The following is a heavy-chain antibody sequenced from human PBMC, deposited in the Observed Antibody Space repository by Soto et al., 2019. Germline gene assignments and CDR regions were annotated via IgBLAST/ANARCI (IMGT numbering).Heavy chain of an antibody. D-gene: IGHD3-16*01. Sequence: SETLSLTCTVSGGSVSSGSYYWSWIRQPPGKGLEWIGYIYYSGSTNYNPSLKSRVTISVDTSKNQFSLKLSSVTAADTAVYYCARVGVRLGGMDVWGQGPTVTVSS. CDR3: ARVGVRLGGMDV. V-gene: IGHV4-61*01. CDR1: GGSVSSGSYY. CDR2: IYYSGST. J-gene: IGHJ6*02.